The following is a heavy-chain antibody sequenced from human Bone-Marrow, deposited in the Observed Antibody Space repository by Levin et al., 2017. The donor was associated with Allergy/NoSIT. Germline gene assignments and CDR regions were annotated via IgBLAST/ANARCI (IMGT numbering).Heavy chain of an antibody. D-gene: IGHD4-17*01. CDR3: TREGEYGDSYD. CDR1: GGSIRSGGFY. CDR2: IYHSGTT. V-gene: IGHV4-31*03. J-gene: IGHJ4*02. Sequence: SETLSLTCTDSGGSIRSGGFYWIWIRQHPGTGLEWIGYIYHSGTTNYNPSFKSRVTISEDRSQNQVSLKLDSVTFADTAVYFCTREGEYGDSYDWGQGILVTVSS.